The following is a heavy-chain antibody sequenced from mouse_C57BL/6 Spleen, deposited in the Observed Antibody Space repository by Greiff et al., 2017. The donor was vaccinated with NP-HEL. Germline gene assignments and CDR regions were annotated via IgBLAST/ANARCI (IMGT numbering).Heavy chain of an antibody. Sequence: EVQLQQSGPELVKPGASVKISCKASGYTFTDYYMNWVKQSHGKSLEWIGDINPNNGGTSYNQKFKGKATLTVDKSSSTAYMELRSLTYEDSEVYYSERWNGENDCDYWGKGTTLTVSS. J-gene: IGHJ2*01. V-gene: IGHV1-26*01. CDR1: GYTFTDYY. D-gene: IGHD2-13*01. CDR3: ERWNGENDCDY. CDR2: INPNNGGT.